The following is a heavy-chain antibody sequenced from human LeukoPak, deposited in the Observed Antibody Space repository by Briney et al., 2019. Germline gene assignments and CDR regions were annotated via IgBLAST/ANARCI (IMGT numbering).Heavy chain of an antibody. J-gene: IGHJ4*02. V-gene: IGHV1-3*01. Sequence: ASVKVSCKASGGTFSSYAISWVRQAPGQRLEWMGWINAGNGNTKYSQKFQGRVTITRDTSASTAYMELSSLRSEDTAVYYCARFPIPYYYDSSGYQYFDYWGQGTLVTVSS. D-gene: IGHD3-22*01. CDR2: INAGNGNT. CDR1: GGTFSSYA. CDR3: ARFPIPYYYDSSGYQYFDY.